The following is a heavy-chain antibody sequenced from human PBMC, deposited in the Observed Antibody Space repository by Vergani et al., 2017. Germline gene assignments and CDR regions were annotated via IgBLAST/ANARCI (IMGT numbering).Heavy chain of an antibody. CDR1: GYTFTSYA. V-gene: IGHV1-3*01. CDR3: AGHTPTRFGEWTDTLDY. CDR2: INAGNGNT. J-gene: IGHJ4*02. Sequence: QVQLVQSGAEVKKPGASVKVSCKASGYTFTSYAMHWVRQAPGQRLEWMGWINAGNGNTKYSQKFQGRVTITRDTSASTAYMELSSLRSEDTAVYYCAGHTPTRFGEWTDTLDYWGQGTLVTVSS. D-gene: IGHD3-10*01.